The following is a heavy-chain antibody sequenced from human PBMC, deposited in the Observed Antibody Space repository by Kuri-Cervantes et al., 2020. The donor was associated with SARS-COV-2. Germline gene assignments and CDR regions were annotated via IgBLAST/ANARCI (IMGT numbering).Heavy chain of an antibody. D-gene: IGHD3-22*01. V-gene: IGHV4-34*01. CDR1: AGVSFGYD. CDR3: ARQGQRHYYDSSGYYYGHAFDI. Sequence: CPAHAGVSFGYDWSWISQPPGKRLEWIGEINHSGSTNYNPSLKSRVTISVDASKNQFSLKLSSVTAADTAVYYCARQGQRHYYDSSGYYYGHAFDIWGQGTMVTVSS. CDR2: INHSGST. J-gene: IGHJ3*02.